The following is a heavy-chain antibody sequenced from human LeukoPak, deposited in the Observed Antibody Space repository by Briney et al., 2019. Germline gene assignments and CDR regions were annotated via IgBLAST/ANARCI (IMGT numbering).Heavy chain of an antibody. CDR2: IYTSGST. V-gene: IGHV4-61*02. Sequence: KPSGTLSLTCAVSGGSISSGSYYWSWIRQPAGKGLEWIGRIYTSGSTNYNPSLKSRVTISVDTSKNQFSLKLSSVTAADTAVYYCARGGYYYDSSGYYTYFDYWGQGTLVTVSA. J-gene: IGHJ4*02. CDR3: ARGGYYYDSSGYYTYFDY. D-gene: IGHD3-22*01. CDR1: GGSISSGSYY.